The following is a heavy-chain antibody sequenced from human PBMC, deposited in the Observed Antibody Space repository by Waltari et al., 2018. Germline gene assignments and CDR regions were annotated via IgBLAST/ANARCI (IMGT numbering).Heavy chain of an antibody. CDR1: GYTFTSYD. J-gene: IGHJ5*02. V-gene: IGHV1-8*01. CDR2: MNPTRGNT. D-gene: IGHD2-8*01. Sequence: QVQLVQSGAEVKKPGASVKVSCKASGYTFTSYDINWVRQATGQGLEWMGWMNPTRGNTGYAQKFQGRVTMTRNTSISTAYMELSSLRSEDTAVYYCARGDCTNGVCYSGGFDPWGQGTLVTVSS. CDR3: ARGDCTNGVCYSGGFDP.